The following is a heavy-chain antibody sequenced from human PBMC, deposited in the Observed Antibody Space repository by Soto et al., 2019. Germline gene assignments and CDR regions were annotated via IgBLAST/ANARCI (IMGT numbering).Heavy chain of an antibody. V-gene: IGHV4-34*01. D-gene: IGHD6-13*01. Sequence: QVQLQQWGAGLLKPSETLSLTCAVYGGSFSGYYWSWIRQPPGKGLEWIGEINHSGSTNYNPSLKSRVTISVDTSKNQFSLKLSSVTAADTAVYYCVRSRVYSSSWYNWFDPWGQGTLVTVSS. CDR1: GGSFSGYY. J-gene: IGHJ5*02. CDR3: VRSRVYSSSWYNWFDP. CDR2: INHSGST.